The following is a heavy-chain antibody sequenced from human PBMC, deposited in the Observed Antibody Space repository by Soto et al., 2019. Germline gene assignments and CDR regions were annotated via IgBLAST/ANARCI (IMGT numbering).Heavy chain of an antibody. CDR2: ISTYDDKT. Sequence: QVQLVQSGAEVKTPGASVKVSCRASGYSFGTHGISWVRQAPGLGLEWMGWISTYDDKTNFPQKIQGRITMTTDTSTSTAYMELRSLRSDDTAVYFCARDLGYCNSSGCFRNWFDPWGQGTLVTVSS. V-gene: IGHV1-18*01. CDR3: ARDLGYCNSSGCFRNWFDP. D-gene: IGHD2-15*01. CDR1: GYSFGTHG. J-gene: IGHJ5*02.